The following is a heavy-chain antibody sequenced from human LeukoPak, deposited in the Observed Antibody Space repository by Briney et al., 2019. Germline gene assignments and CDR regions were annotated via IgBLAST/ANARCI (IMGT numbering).Heavy chain of an antibody. J-gene: IGHJ4*02. D-gene: IGHD6-13*01. CDR3: ARDSRIAAAFDY. Sequence: PSETLSLTRTVSGGSISSYYWSWIRQPAGKGLEWLGRIYTSGSTNYNPSLKSRVTMSVDTSKNQFSLKLSSVTAADTAVYYCARDSRIAAAFDYWGQGTLVTVSS. V-gene: IGHV4-4*07. CDR2: IYTSGST. CDR1: GGSISSYY.